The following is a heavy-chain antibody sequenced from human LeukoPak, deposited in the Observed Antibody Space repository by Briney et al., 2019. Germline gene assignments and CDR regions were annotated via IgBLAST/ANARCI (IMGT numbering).Heavy chain of an antibody. Sequence: GGSLRLSCAASGFTFSSYAMHWVRQAPGKGLEWVAVISYDGSSKYYADSVKGRFTISRDNSKNTLYLQMNSLRAEDTAVYYCARDQSGYSGYEPEYYFDYWGQGTLVTVSS. V-gene: IGHV3-30-3*01. CDR1: GFTFSSYA. D-gene: IGHD5-12*01. CDR2: ISYDGSSK. J-gene: IGHJ4*02. CDR3: ARDQSGYSGYEPEYYFDY.